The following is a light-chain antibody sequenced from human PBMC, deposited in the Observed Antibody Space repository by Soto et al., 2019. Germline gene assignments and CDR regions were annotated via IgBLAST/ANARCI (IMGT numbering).Light chain of an antibody. CDR3: QSYDSSNRWV. V-gene: IGLV6-57*01. CDR1: SGSIASNY. J-gene: IGLJ3*02. CDR2: EDN. Sequence: NFMLTQPHSVSESPGKTVTISCTRSSGSIASNYVQWYQQRPGSSPTTVIYEDNQRPSGVPDRFSGSIDSSSNSASLTISGLKTEDEADYYCQSYDSSNRWVFGGGIKLTVL.